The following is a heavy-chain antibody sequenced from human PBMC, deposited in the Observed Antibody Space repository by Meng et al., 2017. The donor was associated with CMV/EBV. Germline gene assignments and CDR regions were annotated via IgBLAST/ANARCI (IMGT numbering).Heavy chain of an antibody. D-gene: IGHD1-26*01. CDR1: GGSISSSSYY. CDR3: ARGAGATYYFDY. CDR2: IYYSGST. Sequence: LRPSCTVSGGSISSSSYYWGWIRQPPGKGLEWIGSIYYSGSTYYNPSLKSRVTISVDTSKNQFSLKLSSVTAADTAVYYCARGAGATYYFDYWGQGTLVTVSS. V-gene: IGHV4-39*01. J-gene: IGHJ4*02.